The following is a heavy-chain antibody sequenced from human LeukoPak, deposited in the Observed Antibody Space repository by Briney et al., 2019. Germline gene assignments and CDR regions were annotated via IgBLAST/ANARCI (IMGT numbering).Heavy chain of an antibody. Sequence: GGSLRLSCAASGFTFSSYEMNWVRQAPGKGLEWVSYISSSGSTIYYADSVKGRFTISRDNAKNSLYLQMNSLRAEDTAVYYCARDHWMWGRFDYWGQGTLVTVSS. CDR2: ISSSGSTI. D-gene: IGHD3-16*01. V-gene: IGHV3-48*03. CDR1: GFTFSSYE. J-gene: IGHJ4*02. CDR3: ARDHWMWGRFDY.